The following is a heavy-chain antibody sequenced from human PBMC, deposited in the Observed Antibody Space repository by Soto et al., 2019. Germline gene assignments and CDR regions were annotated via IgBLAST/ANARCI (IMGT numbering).Heavy chain of an antibody. J-gene: IGHJ4*02. CDR1: GYSISSSNW. CDR2: LYYSGTT. V-gene: IGHV4-28*01. CDR3: ARREIQGPIDY. Sequence: PSETLSLTCAVSGYSISSSNWWGWIRQPPGKGLEWIGYLYYSGTTYYNPSLKSRVTMSVDTSKNQFSLKLTSVTAVDTAVYYCARREIQGPIDYWGQATLVTVSS. D-gene: IGHD1-26*01.